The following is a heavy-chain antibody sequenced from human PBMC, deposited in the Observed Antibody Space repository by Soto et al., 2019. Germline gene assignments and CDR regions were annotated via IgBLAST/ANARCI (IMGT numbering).Heavy chain of an antibody. V-gene: IGHV3-33*01. Sequence: GGSLRLSCAASGFTFSNYALHWVRQAPGKGLEWVAVIWYDGSIKYYADSVKGRFTISRDNSKNTLYLQMNSLRADDTAVYYCARDSRQYLECLLQVALDYWGQGSLVTVSS. CDR1: GFTFSNYA. J-gene: IGHJ4*02. D-gene: IGHD3-3*01. CDR2: IWYDGSIK. CDR3: ARDSRQYLECLLQVALDY.